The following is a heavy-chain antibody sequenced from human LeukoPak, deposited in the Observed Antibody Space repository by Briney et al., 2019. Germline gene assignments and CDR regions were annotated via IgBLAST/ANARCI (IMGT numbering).Heavy chain of an antibody. J-gene: IGHJ4*02. V-gene: IGHV3-48*01. CDR3: ARGRPHGNDY. CDR2: ISGSSGII. D-gene: IGHD4-23*01. Sequence: PGGSLRLSCAVSGFIFSNYAMNWVRQAPGKGLEWVSYISGSSGIIDYADSVRGRFTISRDNAKNSLYLQMNSLRAEDTAVYYCARGRPHGNDYWGQGTLVTVSS. CDR1: GFIFSNYA.